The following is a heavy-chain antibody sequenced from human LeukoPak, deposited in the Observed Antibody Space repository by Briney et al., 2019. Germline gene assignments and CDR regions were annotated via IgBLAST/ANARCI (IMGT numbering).Heavy chain of an antibody. CDR1: GGSISSYY. D-gene: IGHD3-3*01. CDR3: ARDPTTYYDFWSGYFDFDY. CDR2: IYTSGST. Sequence: SETLSLTCTVSGGSISSYYWSWIRQPAGKGLEWIGRIYTSGSTNYNPSLKSRVTMSVDTSKNQFSLKLSPVTAADTAVYYCARDPTTYYDFWSGYFDFDYWGQGTLVTVSS. V-gene: IGHV4-4*07. J-gene: IGHJ4*02.